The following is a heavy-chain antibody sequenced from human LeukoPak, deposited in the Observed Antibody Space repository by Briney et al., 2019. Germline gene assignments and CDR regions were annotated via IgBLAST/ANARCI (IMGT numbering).Heavy chain of an antibody. CDR3: ARVYCSGGSCYSQWPYYFDY. CDR1: GGSISSGGYY. V-gene: IGHV4-31*03. Sequence: SETLSLTCTVSGGSISSGGYYWSWIRQHPGKGLEWIGYIYYSGSTYYNPSLKSRVTISVDTSKNQFSLKLGSVTAADTAVYYCARVYCSGGSCYSQWPYYFDYWGQGTLVTVSS. D-gene: IGHD2-15*01. CDR2: IYYSGST. J-gene: IGHJ4*02.